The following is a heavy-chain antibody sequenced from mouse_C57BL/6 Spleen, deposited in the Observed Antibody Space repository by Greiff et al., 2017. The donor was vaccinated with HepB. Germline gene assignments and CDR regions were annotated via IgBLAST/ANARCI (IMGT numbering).Heavy chain of an antibody. J-gene: IGHJ2*01. CDR1: GFTFSDYG. Sequence: EVQVVDSGGGLVKPGGSLKLSCAASGFTFSDYGMHWVRQAPEKGLEWVAYISSGSSTIYYADTVKGRFTISRDNAKNTLFLQMTSLRSEDTAMYYCARRNWDEYFDYWGQGTTLTVSS. D-gene: IGHD4-1*01. CDR2: ISSGSSTI. V-gene: IGHV5-17*01. CDR3: ARRNWDEYFDY.